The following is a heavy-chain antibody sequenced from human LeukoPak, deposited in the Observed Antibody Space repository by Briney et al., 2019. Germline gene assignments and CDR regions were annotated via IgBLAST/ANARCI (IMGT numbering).Heavy chain of an antibody. V-gene: IGHV1-69*04. CDR2: IIPILGIA. D-gene: IGHD1-26*01. Sequence: SVKVSCKASGGTFSSYAISWVRQAPGQGLEWMGRIIPILGIANYAQKFQGRVTITADKSTSTAYMELSSLRSEDTAVYYCARDLEDSGSYYGINWFDPWGQGTLVTVSS. CDR1: GGTFSSYA. J-gene: IGHJ5*02. CDR3: ARDLEDSGSYYGINWFDP.